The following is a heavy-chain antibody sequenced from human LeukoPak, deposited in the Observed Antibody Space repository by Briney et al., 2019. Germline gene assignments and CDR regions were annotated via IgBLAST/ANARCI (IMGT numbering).Heavy chain of an antibody. CDR3: ARTKSENWFDP. CDR1: GGSISSSSYY. CDR2: IYHSGST. D-gene: IGHD2-8*01. V-gene: IGHV4-39*07. J-gene: IGHJ5*02. Sequence: SETLSLTCTVSGGSISSSSYYWGWIRQPPGKGLEWIGSIYHSGSTYYNPSLKSRVTISVDTSKNQFSLKLSSVTAADTAVYYCARTKSENWFDPWGQGTLVTVSS.